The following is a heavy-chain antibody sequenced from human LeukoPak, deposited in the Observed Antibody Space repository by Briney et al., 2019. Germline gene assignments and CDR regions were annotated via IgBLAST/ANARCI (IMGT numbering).Heavy chain of an antibody. V-gene: IGHV3-21*01. CDR3: ARARGGMSDY. J-gene: IGHJ4*02. D-gene: IGHD3-16*01. CDR1: GFTVSGNY. CDR2: ISSSSGYI. Sequence: PGGSLRLSCAASGFTVSGNYMNWVRRAPGKGLEWVSSISSSSGYIYYADSVKGRFTISRDNAKNSLYLQMNSLRAEDTAVYYCARARGGMSDYWGQGTLVTVSS.